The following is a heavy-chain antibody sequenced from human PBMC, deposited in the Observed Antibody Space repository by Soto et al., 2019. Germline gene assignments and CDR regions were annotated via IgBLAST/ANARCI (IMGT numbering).Heavy chain of an antibody. D-gene: IGHD2-8*02. CDR1: GFTFSSYA. J-gene: IGHJ4*02. Sequence: GGSLRLSCAASGFTFSSYAMSWVRQAPGKGLEWVSAISGSGGSTYHADSVKGRFTISRDNSKNTLYLQMNSPRAEDTAVYYCAKGLLALFDYWGQGTLVTVSS. CDR3: AKGLLALFDY. V-gene: IGHV3-23*01. CDR2: ISGSGGST.